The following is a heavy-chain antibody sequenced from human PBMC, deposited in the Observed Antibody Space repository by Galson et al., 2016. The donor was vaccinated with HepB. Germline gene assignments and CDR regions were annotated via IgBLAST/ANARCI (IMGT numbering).Heavy chain of an antibody. CDR3: PKVGDYGGNPFDY. J-gene: IGHJ4*02. CDR1: GFTFSSYG. D-gene: IGHD4-23*01. CDR2: ITNDGSKK. Sequence: SLRLSCAASGFTFSSYGMHWVRQAPGKGLEWVAVITNDGSKKCNADSVKGRFTISSDNSKNTLYLQMNSLREEDTAVYYCPKVGDYGGNPFDYWGQGTLVTVSS. V-gene: IGHV3-30*18.